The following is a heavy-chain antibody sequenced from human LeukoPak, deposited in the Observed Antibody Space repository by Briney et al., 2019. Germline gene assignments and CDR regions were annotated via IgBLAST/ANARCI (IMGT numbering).Heavy chain of an antibody. CDR2: FYYSGST. CDR1: GGPISDNY. V-gene: IGHV4-59*01. Sequence: SETLSLTCTISGGPISDNYWTWIRQPPGKGLEYIGYFYYSGSTNYNPSLESRVTISLDTSKTQFSLKLSSVTAADTAVYYCARARYWYFDLWGRGTLVTVSS. CDR3: ARARYWYFDL. J-gene: IGHJ2*01.